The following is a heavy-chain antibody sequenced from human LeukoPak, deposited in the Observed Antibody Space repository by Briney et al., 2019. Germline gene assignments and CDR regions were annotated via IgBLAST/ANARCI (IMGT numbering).Heavy chain of an antibody. D-gene: IGHD2-2*01. Sequence: ASVKVSCKASRYTFTGYYMNWVRQAPGRGLEWMGWSNPNSGGTNYAQKFQGRVTMTRDTSISTAYMELSRLRSDDTAVYYCATFWGYCSSTSCRTYYFDYWGQGTLVTVSS. CDR1: RYTFTGYY. CDR3: ATFWGYCSSTSCRTYYFDY. J-gene: IGHJ4*02. CDR2: SNPNSGGT. V-gene: IGHV1-2*02.